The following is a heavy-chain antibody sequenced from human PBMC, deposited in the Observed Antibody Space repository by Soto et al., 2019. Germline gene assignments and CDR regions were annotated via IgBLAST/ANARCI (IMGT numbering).Heavy chain of an antibody. V-gene: IGHV3-23*01. D-gene: IGHD3-22*01. CDR1: GFTFSSYA. CDR2: ISGSGGST. CDR3: ARQRDSSDYYFDY. Sequence: GGSLRLSCAASGFTFSSYAMSWVRQAPGKGLEWVSGISGSGGSTSYADSVKGRFTISRDNSKNTLYLQMNSLRAEDTAVYYCARQRDSSDYYFDYWGKGTLVTVSS. J-gene: IGHJ4*02.